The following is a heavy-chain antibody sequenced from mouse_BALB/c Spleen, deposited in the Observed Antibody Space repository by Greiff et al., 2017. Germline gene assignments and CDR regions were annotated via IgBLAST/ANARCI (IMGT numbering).Heavy chain of an antibody. Sequence: VQLVESGAELVRPGTSVKVSCKASGYAFTNYLIEWVKQRPGQGLEWIGVINPGSGGTNYNEKFKGKATLTADKSSSTAYMQLSSLTSDDSAVYFCARSGVAYWGQGTLVTVSA. CDR1: GYAFTNYL. V-gene: IGHV1-54*01. CDR2: INPGSGGT. D-gene: IGHD3-1*01. CDR3: ARSGVAY. J-gene: IGHJ3*01.